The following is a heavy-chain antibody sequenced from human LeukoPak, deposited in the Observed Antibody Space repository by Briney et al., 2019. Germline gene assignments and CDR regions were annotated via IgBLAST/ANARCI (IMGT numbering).Heavy chain of an antibody. CDR1: GFTFSSYS. J-gene: IGHJ6*03. V-gene: IGHV3-21*01. D-gene: IGHD2-2*01. Sequence: PGGSLRPSCAASGFTFSSYSMNWVRQAPGKGLEWVSSISSSSSYIYYADSVKGRFTISRDNAKNSLYLQMNSLRAEDTAVYYCARDGRCCSSTSCWYYYYYMDVWGKGTTVTVSS. CDR3: ARDGRCCSSTSCWYYYYYMDV. CDR2: ISSSSSYI.